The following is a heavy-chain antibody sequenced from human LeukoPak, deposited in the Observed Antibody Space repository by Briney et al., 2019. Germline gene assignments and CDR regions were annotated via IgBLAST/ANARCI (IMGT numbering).Heavy chain of an antibody. CDR1: SGSISSSTYY. D-gene: IGHD6-13*01. CDR3: ARVIGIAAAGTLFEWFDP. J-gene: IGHJ5*02. CDR2: IYYTGST. V-gene: IGHV4-39*07. Sequence: SETLSLTCTVSSGSISSSTYYWGWIRQPPGKGLEWIGTIYYTGSTYYNPSLKSRVTISVDTSKNQFSLKLSSVTAADTAVYYCARVIGIAAAGTLFEWFDPWGQGTLVTVSS.